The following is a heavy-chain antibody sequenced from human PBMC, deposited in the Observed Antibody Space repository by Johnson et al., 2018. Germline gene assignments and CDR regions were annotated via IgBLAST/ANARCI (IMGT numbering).Heavy chain of an antibody. J-gene: IGHJ1*01. D-gene: IGHD6-19*01. CDR3: AKDRYSSGREYFQH. V-gene: IGHV3-30*18. CDR2: ISYDGSNK. Sequence: QVQLVQSGGGVVQPGRSLRLSCAASGFTFSSYGMHWVRQAPGKGLEWVAVISYDGSNKYYADYVKGRFTISRDNSKNTLYLQMNSLRAEDTAVYYCAKDRYSSGREYFQHWGQGTLVTVSS. CDR1: GFTFSSYG.